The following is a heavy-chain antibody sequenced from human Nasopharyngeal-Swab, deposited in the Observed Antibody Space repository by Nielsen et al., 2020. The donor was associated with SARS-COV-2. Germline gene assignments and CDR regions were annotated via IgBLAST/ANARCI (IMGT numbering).Heavy chain of an antibody. CDR2: IYSTEIT. D-gene: IGHD6-6*01. CDR1: GGSIVSHY. Sequence: SETLSLTSTVSGGSIVSHYWNWIRLSPGKGLEWIGYIYSTEITKYNPSLGSRVTMSGDTSKNQVYLKLESLTAADTAVYYCARGPYSRSSLWVHWGQGTLVTVSS. V-gene: IGHV4-59*11. CDR3: ARGPYSRSSLWVH. J-gene: IGHJ4*02.